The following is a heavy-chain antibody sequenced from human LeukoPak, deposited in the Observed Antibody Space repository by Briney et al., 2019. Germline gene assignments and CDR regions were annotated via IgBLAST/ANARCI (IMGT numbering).Heavy chain of an antibody. Sequence: GGSLRLSCAASGFSFSSFWMTWVRQAPGKGLEWVANIKQDGSEKYYVDSGRGRFTITRDNATNSLYLQMNSLRAEDTAVYYCARDLNYFDYWGQGTLVTVSS. V-gene: IGHV3-7*01. CDR2: IKQDGSEK. CDR1: GFSFSSFW. CDR3: ARDLNYFDY. J-gene: IGHJ4*02.